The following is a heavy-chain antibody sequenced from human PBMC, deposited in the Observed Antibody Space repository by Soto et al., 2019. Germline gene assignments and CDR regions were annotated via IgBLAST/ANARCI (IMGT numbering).Heavy chain of an antibody. V-gene: IGHV1-69*08. D-gene: IGHD3-10*01. CDR2: IIPILGNT. CDR1: GGTFSSYT. Sequence: SVKVSCKASGGTFSSYTISWVRQAPGQGLEWMGRIIPILGNTKYSQKFQGRVTITRDTSASTAYMELSSLRSEDTAVYYCARDGSGSYYNSLYFDYWGQGTLVTVSS. CDR3: ARDGSGSYYNSLYFDY. J-gene: IGHJ4*02.